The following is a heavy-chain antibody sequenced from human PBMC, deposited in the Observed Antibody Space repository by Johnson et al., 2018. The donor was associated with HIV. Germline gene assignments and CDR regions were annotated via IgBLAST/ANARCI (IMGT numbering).Heavy chain of an antibody. CDR3: VKARGGYWGDDFDI. D-gene: IGHD2-8*02. CDR2: ILFDGSNK. V-gene: IGHV3-30*02. CDR1: GFTFNGYA. Sequence: QVQLVESGGGVVQPGGSLRLSCAASGFTFNGYALPWVRQAPGKGLAWVAFILFDGSNKYYADSVKARLIMSRDNSKNTLYVEMDSLRAEDTAVYYCVKARGGYWGDDFDIWGQGTMVTVSS. J-gene: IGHJ3*02.